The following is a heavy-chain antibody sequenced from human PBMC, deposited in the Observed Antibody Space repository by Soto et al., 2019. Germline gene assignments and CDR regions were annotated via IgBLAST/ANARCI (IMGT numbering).Heavy chain of an antibody. Sequence: SETLSLTCAVYGGSFSGYYWSWIRQPPGKGLEWIGEINHSGSTNYNPSLKSRVTISVDTSKNQFSLKLSSVTAADTAVYYCARSGPFYGSGSFPSHFDYWGQGTLVTVSS. J-gene: IGHJ4*02. CDR3: ARSGPFYGSGSFPSHFDY. CDR1: GGSFSGYY. V-gene: IGHV4-34*01. CDR2: INHSGST. D-gene: IGHD3-10*01.